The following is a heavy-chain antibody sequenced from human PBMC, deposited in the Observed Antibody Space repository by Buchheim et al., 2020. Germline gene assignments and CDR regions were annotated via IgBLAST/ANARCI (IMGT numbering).Heavy chain of an antibody. V-gene: IGHV3-30-3*01. CDR3: ARDALIGQWSRKYFDY. CDR1: GFTFSTYA. Sequence: QVQLVESGGGVVQPGRSLRLSCAASGFTFSTYAMHWVRQAPGKGLEWVAVISYDGSNKYYADSVKGRFTISRDNSKNTLYLQMNSLRAEDTAVYYCARDALIGQWSRKYFDYWGQGTL. CDR2: ISYDGSNK. J-gene: IGHJ4*02. D-gene: IGHD6-19*01.